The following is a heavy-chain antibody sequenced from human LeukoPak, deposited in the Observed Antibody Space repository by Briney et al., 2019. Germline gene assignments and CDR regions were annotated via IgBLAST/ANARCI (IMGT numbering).Heavy chain of an antibody. CDR3: ASREGYYYDSSGIALGI. V-gene: IGHV3-48*01. CDR1: GFTFSDYS. J-gene: IGHJ4*02. CDR2: ISSGSTTI. Sequence: GGSLRLSRAASGFTFSDYSMTWVRQAPGKGLEWVSYISSGSTTIYYAESVKGRFTISRDNAKKSLYLQMNSLRAEDTAVYYCASREGYYYDSSGIALGIWGQGTLVTVSS. D-gene: IGHD3-22*01.